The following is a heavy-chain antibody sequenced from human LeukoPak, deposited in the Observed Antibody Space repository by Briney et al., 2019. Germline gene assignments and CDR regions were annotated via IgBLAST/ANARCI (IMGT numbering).Heavy chain of an antibody. Sequence: GGSLRLSCAASGFTFSSYGMHWVRQAPGMGLEWVTFIRYDGSKKYYADSVKGRFTISRDNSKNTLYLQMNSLRAEDTAVYYCAKDLRAGSFEYFDYWGQGTLVTVSS. D-gene: IGHD1-26*01. CDR2: IRYDGSKK. V-gene: IGHV3-30*02. CDR3: AKDLRAGSFEYFDY. CDR1: GFTFSSYG. J-gene: IGHJ4*02.